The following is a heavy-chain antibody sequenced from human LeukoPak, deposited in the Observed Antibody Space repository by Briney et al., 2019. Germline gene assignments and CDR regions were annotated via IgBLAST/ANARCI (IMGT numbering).Heavy chain of an antibody. CDR3: ARAGTQTYFFDY. J-gene: IGHJ4*02. D-gene: IGHD1-14*01. V-gene: IGHV4-61*02. CDR2: IYTSGST. CDR1: GGSISSGSYY. Sequence: ASETLSLTCTVSGGSISSGSYYWTWIRQPAGMGLEWIGRIYTSGSTNFNPSLKSRVTISLDTSKNQFSLKLSSVTAADTAVYYCARAGTQTYFFDYWGQGTLVTVSS.